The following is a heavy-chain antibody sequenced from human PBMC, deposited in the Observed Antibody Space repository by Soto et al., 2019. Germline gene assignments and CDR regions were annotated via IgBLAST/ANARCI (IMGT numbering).Heavy chain of an antibody. D-gene: IGHD6-6*01. V-gene: IGHV1-69*01. CDR1: GGTFSSYA. J-gene: IGHJ4*02. CDR2: IIPIFGTA. Sequence: KVSCKASGGTFSSYAISWVRQAPGQGLEWMGGIIPIFGTANYAQKFQGRVTITADESTSTAYMELSSLRSEDTAVYYCARPRQIAARPAGFDYWGQGTLVTVSS. CDR3: ARPRQIAARPAGFDY.